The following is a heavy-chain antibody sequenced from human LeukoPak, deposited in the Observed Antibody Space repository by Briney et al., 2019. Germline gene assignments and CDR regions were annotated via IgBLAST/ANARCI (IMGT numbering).Heavy chain of an antibody. CDR2: IIVIFGTP. CDR1: GGTFSSYS. Sequence: SVKVSCKASGGTFSSYSFSWVRQAPGQGLEWLGGIIVIFGTPNYPQKFHGRVTITADESTSTVYMELSSLRSEDTATYYCARDVDSSMVTNWFDSWGQGTLVTVS. V-gene: IGHV1-69*13. D-gene: IGHD5-18*01. CDR3: ARDVDSSMVTNWFDS. J-gene: IGHJ5*01.